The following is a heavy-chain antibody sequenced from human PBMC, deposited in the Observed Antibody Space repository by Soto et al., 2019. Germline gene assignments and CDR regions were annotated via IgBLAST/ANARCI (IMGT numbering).Heavy chain of an antibody. CDR1: GFTFSSYA. J-gene: IGHJ5*02. V-gene: IGHV3-23*01. Sequence: EVQLLESGGGLVQPGGSLRLSCAASGFTFSSYAMSWVRQAPGKGLEWVSAISGSGGSTYYADSVKGRFTISRDNSKNTLYLQMNSLRAEDTAVYYCAKQTAYYDILTGYSDYNWFDPWGQGTLVTVSS. CDR2: ISGSGGST. CDR3: AKQTAYYDILTGYSDYNWFDP. D-gene: IGHD3-9*01.